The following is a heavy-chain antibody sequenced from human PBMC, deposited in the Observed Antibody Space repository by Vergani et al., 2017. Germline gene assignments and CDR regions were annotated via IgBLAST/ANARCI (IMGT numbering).Heavy chain of an antibody. D-gene: IGHD3-10*01. CDR1: GFTFSSSA. V-gene: IGHV3-23*01. CDR3: GKQYFVSGNYICDY. CDR2: ISGSGGNT. J-gene: IGHJ4*02. Sequence: EVQLLESGGNLIQPGGSLRLSCGASGFTFSSSAMTWVRLAPGKGLQWVSAISGSGGNTFYTDSVKGRFTISRDNSKNMLFLQMNNLRTEDTAIYYCGKQYFVSGNYICDYWGQGTLVTVFS.